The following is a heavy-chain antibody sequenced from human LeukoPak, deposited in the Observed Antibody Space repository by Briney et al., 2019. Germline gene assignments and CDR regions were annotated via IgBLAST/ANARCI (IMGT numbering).Heavy chain of an antibody. Sequence: GGSLRLSCAASGFTFSSYWMSWVRQAPGKGLEWVANIKQDGSEKYYVDSVKGRFTISRDNAKNSLYLQMNSLRAEDTAVYYCARDPGEWELLSGAFDIWGQGTMVTVSS. CDR1: GFTFSSYW. CDR3: ARDPGEWELLSGAFDI. D-gene: IGHD1-26*01. J-gene: IGHJ3*02. CDR2: IKQDGSEK. V-gene: IGHV3-7*01.